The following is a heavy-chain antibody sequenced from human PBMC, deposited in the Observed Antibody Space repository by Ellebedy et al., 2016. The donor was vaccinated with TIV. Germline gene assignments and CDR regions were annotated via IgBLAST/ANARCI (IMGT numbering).Heavy chain of an antibody. CDR1: GFTFSNNA. J-gene: IGHJ4*02. Sequence: GESLKISCAASGFTFSNNAMSWVRQAPGKGLEWVSAIRDSGGSTYYADSVKGRFTISRDNSKGTVDLQMNSLRVEDTAVYFCAKDRTPGDGYWVFDDWGQGTLVTVSS. CDR2: IRDSGGST. V-gene: IGHV3-23*01. D-gene: IGHD5-18*01. CDR3: AKDRTPGDGYWVFDD.